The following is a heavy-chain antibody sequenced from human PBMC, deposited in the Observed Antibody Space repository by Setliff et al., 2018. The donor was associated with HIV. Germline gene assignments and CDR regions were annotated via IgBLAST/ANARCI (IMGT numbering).Heavy chain of an antibody. CDR3: AADLLNEYAFDI. Sequence: WASVKVSCKASGFTFTSSAVQWVRQARGQRLEWIGWIVVGSGNTNYAQKFQERVTITRDMSTSTAYMELSSLRSEDTAVYYCAADLLNEYAFDIWGQGTMVTVSS. D-gene: IGHD2-21*01. CDR1: GFTFTSSA. J-gene: IGHJ3*02. CDR2: IVVGSGNT. V-gene: IGHV1-58*01.